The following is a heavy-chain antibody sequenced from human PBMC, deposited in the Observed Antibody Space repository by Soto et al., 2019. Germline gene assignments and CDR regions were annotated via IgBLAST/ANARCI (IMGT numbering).Heavy chain of an antibody. J-gene: IGHJ5*02. CDR2: ISAYNGNT. D-gene: IGHD2-2*01. CDR3: ARAQYCSSTSCHPQGWFDP. CDR1: GYTFTSYG. Sequence: QVQLVQSGAEVKKPGASVKVSCKASGYTFTSYGISWVRQAPGQGLEWMGWISAYNGNTNYAQKLQGRVTMTTDTSTSTAYMELRSLRTDDTAVYYCARAQYCSSTSCHPQGWFDPWGQGTLVTVSS. V-gene: IGHV1-18*01.